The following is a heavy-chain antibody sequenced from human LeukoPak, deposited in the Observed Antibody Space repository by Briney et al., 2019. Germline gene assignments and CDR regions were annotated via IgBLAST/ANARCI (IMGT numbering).Heavy chain of an antibody. CDR1: GGSISSYY. V-gene: IGHV4-59*01. Sequence: PSETLSLTCTVPGGSISSYYWSWIWPPPGEGLEWIGYIYYSGRTNYNPSLKSRVTISVDPSKNQLSLKLSSVTAADTAVYYCARADRTLLRGYSYGLDYWGQGTLVTVSS. J-gene: IGHJ4*02. D-gene: IGHD5-18*01. CDR2: IYYSGRT. CDR3: ARADRTLLRGYSYGLDY.